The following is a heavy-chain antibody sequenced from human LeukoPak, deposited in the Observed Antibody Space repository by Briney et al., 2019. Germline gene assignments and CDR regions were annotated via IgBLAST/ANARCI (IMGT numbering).Heavy chain of an antibody. CDR1: GGSISSSSYY. J-gene: IGHJ4*02. Sequence: PSETLSLTCTVSGGSISSSSYYWGWIRQPPGKGLEWIGSIYYSGSTYYNPSLKSRVTISVDTSKNQFSLKLSSVTAADTAVYYCASPPVSGSYLLDYWGQGTLVTVSS. CDR2: IYYSGST. V-gene: IGHV4-39*01. CDR3: ASPPVSGSYLLDY. D-gene: IGHD1-26*01.